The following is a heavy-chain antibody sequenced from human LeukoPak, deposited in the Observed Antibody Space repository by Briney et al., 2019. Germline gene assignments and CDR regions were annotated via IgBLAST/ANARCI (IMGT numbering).Heavy chain of an antibody. CDR3: AKEPGGIAARYYFDY. D-gene: IGHD6-6*01. Sequence: PGGSLRLSCAASGFTFSSYGMHWVRQAPGKGVEGGAVISYDGSNKYYADSVKGRFTIPRDNSKNTLYLQMNSLRAEDTAVYYCAKEPGGIAARYYFDYWGQGTLVTVSS. V-gene: IGHV3-30*18. CDR2: ISYDGSNK. CDR1: GFTFSSYG. J-gene: IGHJ4*02.